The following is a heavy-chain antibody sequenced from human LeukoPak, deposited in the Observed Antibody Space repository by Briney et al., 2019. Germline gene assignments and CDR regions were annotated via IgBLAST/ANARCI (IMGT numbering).Heavy chain of an antibody. V-gene: IGHV4-39*02. Sequence: SETLSLTCTVSGGSIRSSYYYWGWIRQPPGKGLEWIGSIYDSGSTYYNPSLKSRVTISVDTSKNQFSLKLNSVTAADTAVYYCAREGRGYSGYDSYGMDVWGHGTTVTVSS. CDR3: AREGRGYSGYDSYGMDV. CDR1: GGSIRSSYYY. CDR2: IYDSGST. D-gene: IGHD5-12*01. J-gene: IGHJ6*02.